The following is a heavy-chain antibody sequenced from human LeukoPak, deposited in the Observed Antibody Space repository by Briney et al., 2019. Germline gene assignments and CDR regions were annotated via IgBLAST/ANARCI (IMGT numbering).Heavy chain of an antibody. V-gene: IGHV3-30*02. J-gene: IGHJ1*01. CDR1: GFTFNNYG. CDR3: TRNSGWYGLS. D-gene: IGHD6-19*01. CDR2: IRYNGNNQ. Sequence: GGSLRLSCAASGFTFNNYGMHWVRQAPGKGLEWVAFIRYNGNNQYYADSVKGRFTISRDNSNNTLFLHLNSLRGEDTAVYYCTRNSGWYGLSWGQGTLVTVSS.